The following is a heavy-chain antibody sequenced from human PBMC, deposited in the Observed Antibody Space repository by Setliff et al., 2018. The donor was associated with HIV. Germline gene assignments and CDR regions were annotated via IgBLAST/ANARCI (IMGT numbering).Heavy chain of an antibody. J-gene: IGHJ5*02. CDR1: GYSFINYG. CDR3: ARARLQGIVTAVGPRDNCLDP. D-gene: IGHD1-26*01. CDR2: ISAYNGNT. Sequence: ASVKVSCKASGYSFINYGISWVRQAPGQGVEWMGWISAYNGNTDYAPRLLGRVTMTTDTSTSTAYMELRSLSSDDTAVYYCARARLQGIVTAVGPRDNCLDPWGQGTRVTVSS. V-gene: IGHV1-18*01.